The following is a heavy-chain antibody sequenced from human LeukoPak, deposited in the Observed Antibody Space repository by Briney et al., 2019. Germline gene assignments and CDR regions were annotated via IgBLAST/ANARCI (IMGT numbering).Heavy chain of an antibody. Sequence: GGSLRLSCAASGFTFSSYAMSWVRQAPGKGLEWVSAISGSGGSTYYADSVKGRFTISRDNSKNTLYLQMNSLRAEDTAVYYCAKDSYDSSGYYPFLWGQGTLVTVSS. CDR2: ISGSGGST. D-gene: IGHD3-22*01. V-gene: IGHV3-23*01. CDR3: AKDSYDSSGYYPFL. CDR1: GFTFSSYA. J-gene: IGHJ4*02.